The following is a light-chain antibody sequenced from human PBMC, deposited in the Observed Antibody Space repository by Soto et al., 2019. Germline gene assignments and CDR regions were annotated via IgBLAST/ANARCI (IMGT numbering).Light chain of an antibody. Sequence: QSALTQPASVSGSPGQSITISCTGTSSDVGGYNYVSWYQQHPPKAPKLMIYEVINRPSGVSNRFSGSKSGNTASLTISGLQAEDEADYYCCSYAGSYTYVVFGGGTKVTVL. CDR1: SSDVGGYNY. V-gene: IGLV2-14*01. J-gene: IGLJ2*01. CDR2: EVI. CDR3: CSYAGSYTYVV.